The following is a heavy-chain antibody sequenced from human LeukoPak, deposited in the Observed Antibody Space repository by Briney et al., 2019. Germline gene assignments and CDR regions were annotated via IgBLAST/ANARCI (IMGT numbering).Heavy chain of an antibody. J-gene: IGHJ6*02. CDR1: GYNFISYY. D-gene: IGHD3-16*01. CDR3: AREDVVLWDAVRYYYYGRDV. CDR2: INPSGGST. V-gene: IGHV1-46*01. Sequence: GASVKVSCKASGYNFISYYMHWVRQAPRQGLEWMGIINPSGGSTSYAQKFQDRVTMTRDTSTSTVYMELSSLKSEDTAVYYCAREDVVLWDAVRYYYYGRDVWAQGTTVPASS.